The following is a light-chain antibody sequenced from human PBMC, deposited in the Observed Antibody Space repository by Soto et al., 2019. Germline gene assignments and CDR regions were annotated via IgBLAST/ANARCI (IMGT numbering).Light chain of an antibody. Sequence: EIVMTQSPATLSVSPGERATLSCRASQSVSSNLAWYQQKPGQAPRLLIYGASTRATGIPARFSGSGSGTESTLTISSLQSEDFAVYYCQQYNNWPPWTFGQGTKVELK. CDR3: QQYNNWPPWT. CDR2: GAS. J-gene: IGKJ1*01. CDR1: QSVSSN. V-gene: IGKV3-15*01.